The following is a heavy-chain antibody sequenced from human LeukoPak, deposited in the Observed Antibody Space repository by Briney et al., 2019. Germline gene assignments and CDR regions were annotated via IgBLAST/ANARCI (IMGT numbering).Heavy chain of an antibody. CDR2: MKQDGSEK. CDR1: GFTFSVYW. J-gene: IGHJ4*02. V-gene: IGHV3-7*01. D-gene: IGHD4-17*01. CDR3: ARDLRPYGADY. Sequence: PGRSLRLSCAASGFTFSVYWMSWVRQAPGKGLEWVANMKQDGSEKNYVDSVKGRFTISRDNAKNSLNLQMNSLRAEDTAVYYCARDLRPYGADYWGQGTLVTVSS.